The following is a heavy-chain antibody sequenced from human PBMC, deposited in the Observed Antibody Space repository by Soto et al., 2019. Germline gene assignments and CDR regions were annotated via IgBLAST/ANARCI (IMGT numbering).Heavy chain of an antibody. Sequence: PSETLSLTCAVSGGSISSGGYSWSWIRQPPGKGLEWIGYIYHSGSTYYNPSLKSRVTISVDTSKNQFSLKLSSVTAADTAVYYCGGDSSGYYYCDNWGQGTLVTVSS. CDR1: GGSISSGGYS. CDR2: IYHSGST. CDR3: GGDSSGYYYCDN. V-gene: IGHV4-30-2*01. D-gene: IGHD3-22*01. J-gene: IGHJ4*02.